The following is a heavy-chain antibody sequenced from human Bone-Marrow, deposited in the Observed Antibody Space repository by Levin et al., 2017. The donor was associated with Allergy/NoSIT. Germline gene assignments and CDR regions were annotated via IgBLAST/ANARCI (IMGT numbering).Heavy chain of an antibody. D-gene: IGHD3-22*01. CDR2: IYYSEST. V-gene: IGHV4-30-4*01. CDR3: ARQRGLYDSSGYPNGWFDP. Sequence: SETLSLTCTVSGGSISSGDYYWTWIRQPPGKGLEWIGYIYYSESTYYNPSLRGRVTLSIDTSKNQFSLRLTSVTAADTALYFCARQRGLYDSSGYPNGWFDPWGQGTLVTVSS. J-gene: IGHJ5*02. CDR1: GGSISSGDYY.